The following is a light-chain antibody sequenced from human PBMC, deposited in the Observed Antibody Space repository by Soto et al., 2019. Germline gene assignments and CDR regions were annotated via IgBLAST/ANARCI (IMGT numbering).Light chain of an antibody. Sequence: EIVLTQSPATLSLSPGERATLSCRASQSVSSNLAWYQQKPGQAPRLLIYDASNRATGIPVRFSGSGSGTDFTLTISSLEPEDFAVYYCQQRSNWSMYTFGQGTKLEIK. J-gene: IGKJ2*01. V-gene: IGKV3-11*01. CDR1: QSVSSN. CDR2: DAS. CDR3: QQRSNWSMYT.